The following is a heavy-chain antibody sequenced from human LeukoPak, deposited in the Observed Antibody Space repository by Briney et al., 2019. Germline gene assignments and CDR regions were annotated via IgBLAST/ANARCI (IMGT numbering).Heavy chain of an antibody. CDR1: GGSISSGSYY. D-gene: IGHD6-13*01. CDR3: ARIAAAGRDY. V-gene: IGHV4-39*07. CDR2: IYYSGST. J-gene: IGHJ4*02. Sequence: PSETLSLTCTVSGGSISSGSYYWGWIRQPPGKGLEWIGSIYYSGSTYYNPSLKSRVTISVDTSKNQFSLKLSSVTAADTAVYYCARIAAAGRDYWGQGTLVTVSS.